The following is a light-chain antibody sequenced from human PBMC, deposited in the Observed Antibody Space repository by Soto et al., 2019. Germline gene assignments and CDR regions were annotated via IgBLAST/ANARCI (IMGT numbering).Light chain of an antibody. Sequence: EIVLTQSPGTLSLSPGERATLSCRARQSVSSYLSWYQQKPGQAPRLLIFGASTRATGSAARCSGSGSGTEFTLTISNLQSEDFAVYFCQQYHNWPPITFGQGTRLEIK. V-gene: IGKV3D-15*01. CDR2: GAS. CDR3: QQYHNWPPIT. CDR1: QSVSSY. J-gene: IGKJ5*01.